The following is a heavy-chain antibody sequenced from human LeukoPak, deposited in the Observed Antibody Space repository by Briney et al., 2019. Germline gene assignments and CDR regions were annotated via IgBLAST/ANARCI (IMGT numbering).Heavy chain of an antibody. V-gene: IGHV4-4*07. CDR3: ARDSNGSGRHGMDV. D-gene: IGHD3-10*01. J-gene: IGHJ6*04. Sequence: SETLSLTCTVSGVSISSYYWTWIRQPAGKALEWIGRIYTSGTTNYNPSLKSRVTMSVDTSKSQFSLTLSSVTAADTAVYYCARDSNGSGRHGMDVWGKGTTVTVSS. CDR2: IYTSGTT. CDR1: GVSISSYY.